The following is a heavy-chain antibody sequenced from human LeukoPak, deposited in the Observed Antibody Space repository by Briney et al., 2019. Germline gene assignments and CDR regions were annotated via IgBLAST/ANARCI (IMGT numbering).Heavy chain of an antibody. CDR2: ISGSGGST. CDR3: AKDFEVVSGVYYYASSGYYFDY. J-gene: IGHJ4*02. D-gene: IGHD3-22*01. CDR1: GFTFSSYA. V-gene: IGHV3-23*01. Sequence: GGSLRLSCAASGFTFSSYAMSWVRQAPGKGLEWVSAISGSGGSTYYADSVKGRFTISRDNSKNTLYLQMNSLRAEDTAVYYCAKDFEVVSGVYYYASSGYYFDYWGQGGLVTVCS.